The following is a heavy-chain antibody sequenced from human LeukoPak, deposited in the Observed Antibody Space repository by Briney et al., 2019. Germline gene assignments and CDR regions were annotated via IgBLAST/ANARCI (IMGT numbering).Heavy chain of an antibody. CDR1: GGSISSYY. D-gene: IGHD5-12*01. CDR2: IYYSGST. J-gene: IGHJ5*02. V-gene: IGHV4-59*08. Sequence: KPSETLSLTCTVSGGSISSYYWSWIRQPPGKGLEWIGYIYYSGSTNYNPSLKSRVAISVDTSKNQFSLKLSSVTAADTAVYYCARHASTGYAPWWFDPWGQGTLVTVSS. CDR3: ARHASTGYAPWWFDP.